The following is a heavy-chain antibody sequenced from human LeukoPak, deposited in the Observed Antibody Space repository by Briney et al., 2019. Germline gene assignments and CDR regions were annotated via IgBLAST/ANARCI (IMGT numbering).Heavy chain of an antibody. Sequence: AAVKVSCTASAYAFTINSFSMRWVAHGQGLEWMGWISNGNTDYAQKFQGRVTMTTDTSTSTAYMELRSLRSDDTALYSCARVSYYENWGQGTLVTVSS. CDR2: ISNGNT. CDR3: ARVSYYEN. V-gene: IGHV1-18*01. J-gene: IGHJ4*02. D-gene: IGHD3-16*01. CDR1: AYAFTINS.